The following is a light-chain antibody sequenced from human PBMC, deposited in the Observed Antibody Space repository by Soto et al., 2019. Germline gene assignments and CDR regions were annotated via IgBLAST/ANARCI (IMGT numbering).Light chain of an antibody. J-gene: IGKJ1*01. V-gene: IGKV3-15*01. Sequence: KVITQSPAPLSVSPGERATLSCRASQSVGSDLAWYQQKPGQAPRLVIYGASTRATGIPARFSGSGSGTDFTLTISRLEPEDFAVDYCQQYGSSLWTFGQGTKVDNK. CDR1: QSVGSD. CDR3: QQYGSSLWT. CDR2: GAS.